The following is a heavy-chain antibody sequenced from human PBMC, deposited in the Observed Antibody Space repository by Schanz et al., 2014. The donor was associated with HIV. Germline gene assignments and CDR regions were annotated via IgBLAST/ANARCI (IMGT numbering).Heavy chain of an antibody. CDR3: ARDLMFTTPLLGMDV. J-gene: IGHJ6*02. D-gene: IGHD3-16*01. CDR1: GYTFTGYY. CDR2: INPNSGGT. Sequence: QVQLVQSGAEVKKPGASVKVSCKASGYTFTGYYMHWVRQAPGQGLEWMGWINPNSGGTNYAQKFQGRVTMTRDTSISTAYMELTRLRYDDTAVYYCARDLMFTTPLLGMDVWGQGTTVTVSS. V-gene: IGHV1-2*02.